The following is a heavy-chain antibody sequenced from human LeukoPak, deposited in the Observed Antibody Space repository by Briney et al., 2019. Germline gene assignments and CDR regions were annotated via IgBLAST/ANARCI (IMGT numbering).Heavy chain of an antibody. CDR1: GYSFTSYW. V-gene: IGHV5-10-1*01. J-gene: IGHJ6*02. D-gene: IGHD3-10*01. Sequence: GESLKISCKGSGYSFTSYWISWVRQMPGKGLEWMGRIDPSDSYTNYSPSFQGHVTISADKSISTAYLQWSSLKASDTAMYYCARHRGSMWFGELLFPNYGMDVWGQGTTVTVSS. CDR3: ARHRGSMWFGELLFPNYGMDV. CDR2: IDPSDSYT.